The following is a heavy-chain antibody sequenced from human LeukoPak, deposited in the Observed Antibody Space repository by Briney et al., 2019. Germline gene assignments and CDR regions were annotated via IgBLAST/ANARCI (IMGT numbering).Heavy chain of an antibody. J-gene: IGHJ5*02. D-gene: IGHD6-19*01. CDR2: ISWNSGSI. Sequence: GGSLRLSCAASGFTFDDYAMHWVRQAPGKGLEWVSGISWNSGSIGYADSVKGRFTISRDNAKNSLYLQMNSLRAEDTALYYCATSIAVAGTGGWFDPWGQGTLVTVSS. CDR3: ATSIAVAGTGGWFDP. CDR1: GFTFDDYA. V-gene: IGHV3-9*01.